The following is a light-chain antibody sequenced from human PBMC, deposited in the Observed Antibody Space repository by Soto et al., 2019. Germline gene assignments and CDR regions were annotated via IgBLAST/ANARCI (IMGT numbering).Light chain of an antibody. CDR3: QQYFNTPYT. CDR2: WAS. Sequence: DIVMTQSPDSLAVSLGERVTINCKSSQSVFYSSNNKNYLAWFQQKPGQPPRLLLFWASARELGVPARFSGSGSGTDFTLTISSLQAEDVAIYYCQQYFNTPYTFGQGTKLEIK. J-gene: IGKJ2*01. V-gene: IGKV4-1*01. CDR1: QSVFYSSNNKNY.